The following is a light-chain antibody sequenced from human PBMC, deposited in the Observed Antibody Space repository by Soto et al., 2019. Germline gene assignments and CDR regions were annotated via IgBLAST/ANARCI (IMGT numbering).Light chain of an antibody. CDR3: QQYKSYPLT. CDR1: QSISSW. CDR2: DAS. V-gene: IGKV1-5*01. J-gene: IGKJ4*01. Sequence: DLQMTQSPSTVSASVGDRVTITCRASQSISSWLAWYRQKPGKAPKLLIYDASSLERGVPSRVSGSGSGTEVTLTISSLQPDDFATYYCQQYKSYPLTFGGGTKVDIK.